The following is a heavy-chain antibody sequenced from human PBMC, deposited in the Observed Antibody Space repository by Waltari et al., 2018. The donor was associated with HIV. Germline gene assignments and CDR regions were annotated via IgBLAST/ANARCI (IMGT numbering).Heavy chain of an antibody. CDR3: ARYCSEGVCPQHESGEPSAYDGGDF. D-gene: IGHD2-8*01. CDR2: MNPKLGRT. J-gene: IGHJ1*01. V-gene: IGHV1-8*01. CDR1: GYNFNSFD. Sequence: QVRLVQSGAEVKQPGASVKVSCKATGYNFNSFDIHWVRQAPGQGLEWMGWMNPKLGRTGFSKKFYCRINMTTDISQSTGFMELSRLTSEDTATYYCARYCSEGVCPQHESGEPSAYDGGDFWGQGTLVTVSS.